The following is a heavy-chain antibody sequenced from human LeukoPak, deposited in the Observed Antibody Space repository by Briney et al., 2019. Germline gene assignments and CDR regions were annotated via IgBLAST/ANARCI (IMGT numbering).Heavy chain of an antibody. D-gene: IGHD6-6*01. Sequence: PGGSLRLSCAASGXTFSSYSMNWVRQAPGKGLEWVSSISSSSSYIYYADSVKGRFTISRDNAKNSLYLQMNSLRAEDTAVYYCARDWGYSSSSPHYWGQGTLVTVSS. CDR2: ISSSSSYI. V-gene: IGHV3-21*01. CDR3: ARDWGYSSSSPHY. CDR1: GXTFSSYS. J-gene: IGHJ4*02.